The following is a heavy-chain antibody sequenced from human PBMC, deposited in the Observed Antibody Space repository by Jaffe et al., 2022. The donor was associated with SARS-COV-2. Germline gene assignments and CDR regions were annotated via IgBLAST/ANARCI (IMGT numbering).Heavy chain of an antibody. D-gene: IGHD1-1*01. J-gene: IGHJ4*02. CDR2: ISDGGGST. V-gene: IGHV3-23*04. CDR3: AKARNDWSSCFDY. Sequence: EVQLVESGGGLVQPGGSLRLSCAASGFTFSSYAMSWVRQAPGKGLEWISAISDGGGSTYYADSVKGRFTISRDNSKNTLYLQMNSLRAEDTAVYYCAKARNDWSSCFDYWGQGTLVTVSS. CDR1: GFTFSSYA.